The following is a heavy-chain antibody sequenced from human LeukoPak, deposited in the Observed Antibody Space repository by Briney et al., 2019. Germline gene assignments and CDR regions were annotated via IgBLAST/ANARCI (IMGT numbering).Heavy chain of an antibody. Sequence: GGSLRLSCAASGFTFSSYSMNWVRQAPGKGPEWVSSISSSSSYIYYADSVKGRFTISRDNAKNSLYLQMNSLRAEDTAVYYCARDPWRWLQLGFDYWGQGTLVTVSS. CDR1: GFTFSSYS. V-gene: IGHV3-21*01. J-gene: IGHJ4*02. D-gene: IGHD5-24*01. CDR3: ARDPWRWLQLGFDY. CDR2: ISSSSSYI.